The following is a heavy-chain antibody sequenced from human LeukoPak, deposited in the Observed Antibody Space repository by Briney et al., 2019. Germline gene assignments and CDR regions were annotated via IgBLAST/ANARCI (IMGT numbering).Heavy chain of an antibody. CDR2: ISSSGGST. Sequence: GGSLRLSCAASGFTFNNYAMSWVRQAPGKGLEWVSAISSSGGSTYYADSVKGRFTISRDNSKNTLSLQMNSLRAEDTAVYYCAKSVGLIVIYYFYMDVWGKGTTVTVSS. CDR1: GFTFNNYA. V-gene: IGHV3-23*01. J-gene: IGHJ6*03. D-gene: IGHD3-22*01. CDR3: AKSVGLIVIYYFYMDV.